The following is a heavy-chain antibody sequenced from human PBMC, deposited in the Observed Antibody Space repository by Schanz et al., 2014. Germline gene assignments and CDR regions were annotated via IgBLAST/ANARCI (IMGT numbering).Heavy chain of an antibody. Sequence: QVQLVQSGAEVKKPGASVKVSCKASGYTFTSYSIHWVRQAPGQRLEWMGWINAGTGNTEYSQKFQGRVTITRDTLASTAYMEVSSLRSEDTAVYYCARGYGDSPTDFWGQGTLVTVSS. CDR3: ARGYGDSPTDF. CDR1: GYTFTSYS. D-gene: IGHD4-17*01. J-gene: IGHJ4*02. V-gene: IGHV1-3*01. CDR2: INAGTGNT.